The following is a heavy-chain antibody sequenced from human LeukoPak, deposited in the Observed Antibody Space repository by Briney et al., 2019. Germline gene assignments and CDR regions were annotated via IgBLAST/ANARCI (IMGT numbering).Heavy chain of an antibody. D-gene: IGHD6-13*01. CDR2: INSDGSST. J-gene: IGHJ5*02. CDR1: GFTFSSYW. V-gene: IGHV3-74*01. Sequence: PGGSLRLSCAASGFTFSSYWMHWVRQGPGKGLVWVSRINSDGSSTSYADSVKGRFTISRDNAKNTLYLQMNSLRAEDTAVYYCARVPQSSWTNWFDPWGQGTLVTVSS. CDR3: ARVPQSSWTNWFDP.